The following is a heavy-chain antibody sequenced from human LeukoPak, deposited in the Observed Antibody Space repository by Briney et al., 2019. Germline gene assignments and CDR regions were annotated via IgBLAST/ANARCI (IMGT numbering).Heavy chain of an antibody. J-gene: IGHJ4*02. D-gene: IGHD1-26*01. CDR1: GRSISSGSYY. CDR2: IYYSGST. V-gene: IGHV4-61*10. Sequence: SQTLSLTCTVSGRSISSGSYYGSWIRQPAAKGLEWIGYIYYSGSTNYNPSLKSRVTISVDTSKNQFSLKLGSVTAADTAVYYCAREEALGSGSFDYWGQGTLVTVSS. CDR3: AREEALGSGSFDY.